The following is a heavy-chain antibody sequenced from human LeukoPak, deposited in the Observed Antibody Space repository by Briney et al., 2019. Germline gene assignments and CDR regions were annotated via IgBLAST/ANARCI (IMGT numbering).Heavy chain of an antibody. Sequence: GGSPRLSCAASRFIFANYAMGWVRQTPGKGLEWVSTISGSGDSTLYADSMKGRFTISRDNSRNTLYLQMNSLRVEDTAVYYCAKAQHISTWGYFDSWGQGILVTVSS. D-gene: IGHD6-13*01. V-gene: IGHV3-23*01. CDR2: ISGSGDST. CDR3: AKAQHISTWGYFDS. CDR1: RFIFANYA. J-gene: IGHJ4*02.